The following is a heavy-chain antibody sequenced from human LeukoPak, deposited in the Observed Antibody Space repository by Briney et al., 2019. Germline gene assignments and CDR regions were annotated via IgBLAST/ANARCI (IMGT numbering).Heavy chain of an antibody. CDR1: GFTFSSYA. CDR2: ISGSGGST. CDR3: ARAGDPLNVYCSGGSCYFNWFDP. D-gene: IGHD2-15*01. V-gene: IGHV3-23*01. Sequence: GGSLRLSCAASGFTFSSYAMSWVRQAPGKGLEWVSAISGSGGSTYYADSVKGRFTISRDNSKNTLHLQMNSLRAEDTAVYYCARAGDPLNVYCSGGSCYFNWFDPWGQGTLVTVSS. J-gene: IGHJ5*02.